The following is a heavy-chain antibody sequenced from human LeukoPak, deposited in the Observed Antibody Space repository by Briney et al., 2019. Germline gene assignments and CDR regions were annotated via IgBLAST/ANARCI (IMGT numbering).Heavy chain of an antibody. V-gene: IGHV4-61*02. D-gene: IGHD3-22*01. CDR3: ARGGYSDSSGSRDAFDI. CDR2: IYTSGST. Sequence: PSQTLSLTCTVSGGSIGSGSYYWTWIRPPAGKGLEWVGRIYTSGSTNYIPSLKSRVTISLDTSKNQFSLKLTSVTAADTAVYYCARGGYSDSSGSRDAFDIWGQGTMVTVSS. CDR1: GGSIGSGSYY. J-gene: IGHJ3*02.